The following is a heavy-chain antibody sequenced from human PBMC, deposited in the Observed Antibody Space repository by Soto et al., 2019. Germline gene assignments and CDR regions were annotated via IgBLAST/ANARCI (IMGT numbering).Heavy chain of an antibody. J-gene: IGHJ6*03. V-gene: IGHV4-31*03. CDR1: GGSISSGGYY. D-gene: IGHD2-2*01. CDR3: ARNNGVVPATHGRHYYYYYMDV. CDR2: IYYSGST. Sequence: SETLSLTCTVSGGSISSGGYYWSWIRQHPGKGLEWIGYIYYSGSTYYNPSLKSRVTISVDTSKNQFSLKLSSVTAADTAVYYSARNNGVVPATHGRHYYYYYMDVWGTGTTVTVSS.